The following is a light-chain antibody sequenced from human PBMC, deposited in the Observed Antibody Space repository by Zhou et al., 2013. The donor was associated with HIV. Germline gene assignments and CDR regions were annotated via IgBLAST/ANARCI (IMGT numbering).Light chain of an antibody. CDR1: QSVSSGY. CDR2: EAS. Sequence: EIVLTQSPATLSLSPGERATLSCRASQSVSSGYVAWYQQKPGQAPRLLIYEASIRATGIPARFSGSGSGTDFTLTISSLEPEDFAVYYCQQRSNWPRLFGQGTRLEIK. CDR3: QQRSNWPRL. V-gene: IGKV3-11*01. J-gene: IGKJ5*01.